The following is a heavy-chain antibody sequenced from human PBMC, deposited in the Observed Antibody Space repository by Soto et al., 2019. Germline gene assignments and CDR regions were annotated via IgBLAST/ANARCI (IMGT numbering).Heavy chain of an antibody. D-gene: IGHD3-22*01. V-gene: IGHV1-69*12. CDR2: IIPIFGTA. Sequence: QVQLVQSGAEVKKPGSSVKVSCKASGGTFSSYAINWVRQAPGQGLEWMGGIIPIFGTANYAQKFQGRVTITXXEXTXTAYMYLSSLRSEDTAVYYCARDRGPSSGYYPDWFDPWGQGTLVTVPQ. J-gene: IGHJ5*02. CDR1: GGTFSSYA. CDR3: ARDRGPSSGYYPDWFDP.